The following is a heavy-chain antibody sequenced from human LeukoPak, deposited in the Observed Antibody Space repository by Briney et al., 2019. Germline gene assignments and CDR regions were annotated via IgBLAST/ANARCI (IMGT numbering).Heavy chain of an antibody. CDR2: INHSGST. D-gene: IGHD3-22*01. Sequence: SETLSLTCAVYGGSFSGYYWSWIRQPPGKGLEWIGEINHSGSTNYNPPLKSRVTISVDTSKNQFSLKLSSVTAADTAVYYCARDRINYYDSSGYYYYKRPDAFDIWGQGTMVTVSS. CDR3: ARDRINYYDSSGYYYYKRPDAFDI. J-gene: IGHJ3*02. CDR1: GGSFSGYY. V-gene: IGHV4-34*01.